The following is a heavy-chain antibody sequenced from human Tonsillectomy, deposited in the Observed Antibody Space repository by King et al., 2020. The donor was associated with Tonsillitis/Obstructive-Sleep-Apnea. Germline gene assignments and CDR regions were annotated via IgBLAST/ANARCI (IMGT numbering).Heavy chain of an antibody. CDR1: GSTFSSYA. V-gene: IGHV3-30*01. Sequence: HVQLVESGGGVVQPGRSLRLSCAASGSTFSSYAMHWVRRAPGKGLEWGEVLSYDGSNKYYADSVKGRFTISRDNSKNTLYLQMNSLRAEDTAVYYCARESDSFDGFDIWGQGTMVSVSS. J-gene: IGHJ3*02. CDR3: ARESDSFDGFDI. D-gene: IGHD2-15*01. CDR2: LSYDGSNK.